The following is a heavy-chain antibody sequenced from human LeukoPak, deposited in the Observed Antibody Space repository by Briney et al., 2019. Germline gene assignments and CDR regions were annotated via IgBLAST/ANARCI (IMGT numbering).Heavy chain of an antibody. CDR1: GGSISSYY. Sequence: SETLSLTCXVSGGSISSYYWSWLRQPPGKGLEWIGYIYYSGSTNYNPSLKSRVTISVDTSKNQFSLKLSSVTAADTAVYYCARRVPAAIRASNYYYGMDVWGQGTTVTVSS. V-gene: IGHV4-59*01. D-gene: IGHD2-2*02. CDR3: ARRVPAAIRASNYYYGMDV. J-gene: IGHJ6*02. CDR2: IYYSGST.